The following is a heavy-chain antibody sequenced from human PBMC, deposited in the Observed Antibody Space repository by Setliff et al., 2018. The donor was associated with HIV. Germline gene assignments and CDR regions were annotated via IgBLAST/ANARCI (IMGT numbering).Heavy chain of an antibody. D-gene: IGHD3-10*01. J-gene: IGHJ4*02. Sequence: ASETLSLTCTVSGDSVSSRSYYWSWIRQPPGKGLEWIGYIYYSGSTNYNPSLKSRVTISVDTSKNQFSLKLSSVTAADTAVYYCARDRYYGSGSLGIQYFDYWGQGTLVTVSS. CDR1: GDSVSSRSYY. CDR2: IYYSGST. CDR3: ARDRYYGSGSLGIQYFDY. V-gene: IGHV4-61*01.